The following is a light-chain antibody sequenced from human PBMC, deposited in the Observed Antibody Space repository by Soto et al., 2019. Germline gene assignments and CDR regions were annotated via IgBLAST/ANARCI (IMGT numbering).Light chain of an antibody. CDR1: QGISSY. V-gene: IGKV1-9*01. CDR2: AAS. J-gene: IGKJ4*01. CDR3: QQLNSYPQT. Sequence: DIQLTQSPSFLSASVGDRVTITCRASQGISSYLAWYQQKPGKAPKLLIYAASTLKSGVPSRFSGSGSGTEFTLTISSLQHEDFATYYCQQLNSYPQTFGGGTKVEIK.